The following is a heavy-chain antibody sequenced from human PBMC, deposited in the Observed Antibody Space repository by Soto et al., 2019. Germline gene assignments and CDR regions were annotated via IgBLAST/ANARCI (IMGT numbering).Heavy chain of an antibody. Sequence: ASVKVSCKASGYTFTGYYMHWVRRAPGQGREWMGWINPNSGGTNYAQKFQGRVTMTRDTSISTAYMELSRLRSDDTAVYYCARDEAARGFPDYWGQGTLVTGSS. V-gene: IGHV1-2*02. CDR3: ARDEAARGFPDY. J-gene: IGHJ4*02. D-gene: IGHD6-6*01. CDR2: INPNSGGT. CDR1: GYTFTGYY.